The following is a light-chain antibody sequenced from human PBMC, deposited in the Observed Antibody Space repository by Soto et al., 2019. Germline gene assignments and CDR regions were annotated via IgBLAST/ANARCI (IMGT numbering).Light chain of an antibody. J-gene: IGKJ1*01. Sequence: EIMMTQSPATLSVSPGERATLSCRASQSVKSSLAWYQQKPGQAPRLLIYGASTRATGIPARFSGSGSGTEFTLTISSLQSEDFAVYYCQQYKNGWTFGQGTKVDIK. CDR2: GAS. CDR3: QQYKNGWT. V-gene: IGKV3-15*01. CDR1: QSVKSS.